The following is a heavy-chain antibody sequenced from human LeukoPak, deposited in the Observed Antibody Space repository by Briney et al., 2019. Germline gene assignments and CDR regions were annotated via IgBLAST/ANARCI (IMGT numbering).Heavy chain of an antibody. J-gene: IGHJ4*02. CDR3: ARDSGYGYDY. CDR2: IYYSGST. CDR1: GGSISSGDYY. D-gene: IGHD5-18*01. Sequence: PSETLSLTCTVSGGSISSGDYYWSWIRQPPGKGLEWIGYIYYSGSTSYNPSLNSRVTISVDTSKNQFSLKLSSVTAADTAVYYCARDSGYGYDYWGQGTLVTVSS. V-gene: IGHV4-61*08.